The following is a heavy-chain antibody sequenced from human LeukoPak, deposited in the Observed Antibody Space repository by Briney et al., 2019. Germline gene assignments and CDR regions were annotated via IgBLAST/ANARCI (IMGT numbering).Heavy chain of an antibody. CDR1: GFTFSSYW. V-gene: IGHV3-74*01. CDR3: ARALRYSSGRDY. J-gene: IGHJ4*02. Sequence: PGGSLRLSCAASGFTFSSYWMHWVRQAPGKGLVWVSRINTDGSSTSYADSVKGRFTISRDNAKNTLYLQMNSLRAEDTAVYYCARALRYSSGRDYWGQGTLVTVSS. CDR2: INTDGSST. D-gene: IGHD6-19*01.